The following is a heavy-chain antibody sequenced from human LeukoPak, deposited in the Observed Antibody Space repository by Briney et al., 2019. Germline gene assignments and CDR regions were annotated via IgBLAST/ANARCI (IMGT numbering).Heavy chain of an antibody. V-gene: IGHV3-30-3*01. J-gene: IGHJ4*02. CDR1: GFTFSSYA. D-gene: IGHD1-20*01. CDR3: AREYGITGTSGAFDY. Sequence: PGGSLRLSCAASGFTFSSYAMHWVRQAPGKGLEWVAVISYDGRNKYYADSVKGRFTISRDNSKNTLYLQMNSLRAEDTAVYYCAREYGITGTSGAFDYWGQGTLVTVSS. CDR2: ISYDGRNK.